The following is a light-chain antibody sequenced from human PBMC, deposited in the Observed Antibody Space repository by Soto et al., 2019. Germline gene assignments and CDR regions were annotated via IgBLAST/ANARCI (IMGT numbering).Light chain of an antibody. CDR1: QSLIYSY. CDR2: GAS. V-gene: IGKV3-20*01. Sequence: EIVMTQSPATLSVSPGERATLSCRASQSLIYSYLAWYQKKPGQAPRLLIYGASTRATGIPDRFNGSGSGTDFTLTISSLEPEDFAVYYCQQYGDSSRAFGQGTKVDNK. J-gene: IGKJ1*01. CDR3: QQYGDSSRA.